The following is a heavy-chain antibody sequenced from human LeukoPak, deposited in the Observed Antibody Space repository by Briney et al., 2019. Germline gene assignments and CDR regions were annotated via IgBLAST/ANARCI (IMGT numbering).Heavy chain of an antibody. CDR3: ARLRDEGYSYGSLDY. CDR1: GGSINSYY. CDR2: IYYNEKNNNT. V-gene: IGHV4-59*08. Sequence: PSETLSLTCSVSGGSINSYYWTWIQQPPGEGLEWIGYIYYNEKNNNTNYNPSLKSRVTISVDTSKKQLSLKLRSVTAADTAVYYCARLRDEGYSYGSLDYWGQGTLVTVSS. D-gene: IGHD5-18*01. J-gene: IGHJ4*02.